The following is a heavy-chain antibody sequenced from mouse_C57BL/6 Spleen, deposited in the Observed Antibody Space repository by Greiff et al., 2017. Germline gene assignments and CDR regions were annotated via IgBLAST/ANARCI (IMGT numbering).Heavy chain of an antibody. CDR3: ASQRGFAD. CDR1: GYTFTSYW. J-gene: IGHJ3*01. V-gene: IGHV1-55*01. Sequence: QVQLQQPGAELVKPGASVKMSCKASGYTFTSYWITWVKQRPGQGLEWIGDIYPGSGSTNYNEKFKSKATLTVDKSSSTAYMQLSSLTSEDSAVYYRASQRGFADWGQVTLVTVSA. CDR2: IYPGSGST.